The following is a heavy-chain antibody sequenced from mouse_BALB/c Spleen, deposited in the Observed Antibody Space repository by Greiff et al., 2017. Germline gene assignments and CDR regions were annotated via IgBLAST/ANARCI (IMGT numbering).Heavy chain of an antibody. D-gene: IGHD2-4*01. J-gene: IGHJ4*01. V-gene: IGHV5-12-2*01. Sequence: EVKLMESGGGLVQPGGSLKLSCAASGFTFSSYTMSWVRQTPEKRLAWVAYISNGGGCTYYPDTVKGRFTISRDNAKNTLYLQMSSLKSEDTAMYYCARRGLRRRFYAMDYWGQGTSVTVSS. CDR3: ARRGLRRRFYAMDY. CDR2: ISNGGGCT. CDR1: GFTFSSYT.